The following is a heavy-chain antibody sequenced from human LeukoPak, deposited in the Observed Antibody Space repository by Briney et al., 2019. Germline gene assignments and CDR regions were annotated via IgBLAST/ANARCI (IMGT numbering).Heavy chain of an antibody. Sequence: ASVKISCKASGYTFTSYGISWVRQAPGQGLEWMGRISAYNGNTNYAQKLQGRVTMTTDTSTSTAYMELRSLRSDDTAVYYCARVGSEHYDSSGYYSTFDYWGQGTLVTVSS. V-gene: IGHV1-18*01. J-gene: IGHJ4*02. CDR3: ARVGSEHYDSSGYYSTFDY. CDR1: GYTFTSYG. D-gene: IGHD3-22*01. CDR2: ISAYNGNT.